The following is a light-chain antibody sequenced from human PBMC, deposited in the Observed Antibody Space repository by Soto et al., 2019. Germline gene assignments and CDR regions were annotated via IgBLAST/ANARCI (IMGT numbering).Light chain of an antibody. J-gene: IGKJ1*01. Sequence: ERVLTQSPGTLSLSPGERATLSCRASQSVRSNYLAWYQQKPGQAPRLLIYNSSTRATGIPDRFSGSGSGTDFTLTISRLEPEDFALYYCQQYRDLPQTFGQGTKVDIK. CDR3: QQYRDLPQT. V-gene: IGKV3-20*01. CDR2: NSS. CDR1: QSVRSNY.